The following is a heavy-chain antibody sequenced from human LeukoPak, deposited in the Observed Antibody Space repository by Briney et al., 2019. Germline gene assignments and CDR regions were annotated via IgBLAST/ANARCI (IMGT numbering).Heavy chain of an antibody. CDR3: AKDQAGDNWFDP. CDR2: ISGSGGST. CDR1: GFTFSSYA. Sequence: GGSLRRSCAASGFTFSSYAMGWVRQAPGKGLEWVSAISGSGGSTYYADSVKGRFTISRDNSKNTLYLQMNSLRAEDTAVYYCAKDQAGDNWFDPWGQGTLVTVSS. J-gene: IGHJ5*02. V-gene: IGHV3-23*01.